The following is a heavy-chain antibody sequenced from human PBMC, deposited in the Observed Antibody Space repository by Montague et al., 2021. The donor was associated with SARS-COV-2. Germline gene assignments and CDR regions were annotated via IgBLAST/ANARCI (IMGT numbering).Heavy chain of an antibody. CDR3: ARDVRYYYDQ. D-gene: IGHD3-10*01. V-gene: IGHV4-59*01. CDR2: VSYRGST. Sequence: SETLSLTRSLSGGPMSSYHCVWIRQPPGKGLEWIGYVSYRGSTNXNLSLKSRVTISLDTSKNRFSLRVTSVTAADTAVYYCARDVRYYYDQWGQGILVTVSS. CDR1: GGPMSSYH. J-gene: IGHJ4*02.